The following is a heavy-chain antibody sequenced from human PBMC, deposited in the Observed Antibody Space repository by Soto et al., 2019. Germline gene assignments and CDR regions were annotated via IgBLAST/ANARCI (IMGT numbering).Heavy chain of an antibody. Sequence: QVQLVQSGAEVKKPGSSVKVSCKASGGTFSSYAISWVRQAPGQGLEWMGGIIPIFGTANYAQKFQGRVTITADESTSTAYMGLSSLRSAETAVYYCASSGQGVGTTSSWFDPWGQGTLVTVSS. V-gene: IGHV1-69*12. CDR3: ASSGQGVGTTSSWFDP. J-gene: IGHJ5*02. CDR2: IIPIFGTA. CDR1: GGTFSSYA. D-gene: IGHD1-26*01.